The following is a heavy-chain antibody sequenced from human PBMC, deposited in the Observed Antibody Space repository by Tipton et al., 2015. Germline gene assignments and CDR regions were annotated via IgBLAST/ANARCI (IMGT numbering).Heavy chain of an antibody. D-gene: IGHD5-12*01. V-gene: IGHV4-30-4*01. CDR1: GDSISSGDYY. J-gene: IGHJ5*02. Sequence: TLSLTCTVSGDSISSGDYYWSWIRQPPGKGLEWIGYIYYSGSTYYNPSLKSRLNISVDTSKNQFSPKLSSVTAADTAVYYCAKEKGYRGWFDPWGQGTLVTVSS. CDR2: IYYSGST. CDR3: AKEKGYRGWFDP.